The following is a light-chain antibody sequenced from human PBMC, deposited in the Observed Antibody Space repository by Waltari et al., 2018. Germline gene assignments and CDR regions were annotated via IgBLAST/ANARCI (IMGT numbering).Light chain of an antibody. CDR3: QQYDSWPPLFT. Sequence: EIVMTQSPDTLSVSPGERATLSCRASQRIGNNLAWYQRKPGQSPRLLIYDASSRATGIPDRFSGSGSGTEFTLTISSLQSEDFAIYYCQQYDSWPPLFTFGPGTRVDIK. V-gene: IGKV3D-15*01. J-gene: IGKJ3*01. CDR1: QRIGNN. CDR2: DAS.